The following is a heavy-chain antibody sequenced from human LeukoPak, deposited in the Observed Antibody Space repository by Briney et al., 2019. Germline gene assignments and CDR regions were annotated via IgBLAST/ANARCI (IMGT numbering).Heavy chain of an antibody. V-gene: IGHV3-21*01. CDR1: GFTFSSYS. CDR2: ISSSSSYI. CDR3: ARVGMGFWSGNIPYYYYYMDV. Sequence: PGGSLRLSCAASGFTFSSYSMNWVRQAPGKGLEWVSSISSSSSYIYYADSVKGRFTISRDNAKNSLYLQMNSLRAEDTAVYYCARVGMGFWSGNIPYYYYYMDVWGKGTTVTVSS. J-gene: IGHJ6*03. D-gene: IGHD3-3*01.